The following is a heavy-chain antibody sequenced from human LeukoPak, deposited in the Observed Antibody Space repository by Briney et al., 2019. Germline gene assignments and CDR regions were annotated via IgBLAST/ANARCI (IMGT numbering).Heavy chain of an antibody. CDR2: ISYDGRDK. D-gene: IGHD2-21*02. CDR3: AKPRGGDSWAFDV. V-gene: IGHV3-30*18. CDR1: GFTFSSYG. J-gene: IGHJ3*01. Sequence: GGSLRLSCAASGFTFSSYGMHWVRQAPGKGLEWVAGISYDGRDKYYADSVKGRFTISRDNSKNTLNLQMNSLRSEDTAVYYCAKPRGGDSWAFDVWGQGTMVTVSS.